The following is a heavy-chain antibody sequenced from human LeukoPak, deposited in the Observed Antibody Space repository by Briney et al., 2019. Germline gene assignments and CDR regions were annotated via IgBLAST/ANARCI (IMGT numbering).Heavy chain of an antibody. J-gene: IGHJ3*01. CDR2: ISWNSGSI. Sequence: QPGRSLRLSCAASGFTFDDYAMHWVRQAPGKGLEWVSGISWNSGSIGYADSVKGRFTISRDNAKNSLYLQMNSLRAEDTAVYYCAKDLSRSYGDYGTSSPFDLWGQGTLVIVSS. V-gene: IGHV3-9*01. D-gene: IGHD4-17*01. CDR3: AKDLSRSYGDYGTSSPFDL. CDR1: GFTFDDYA.